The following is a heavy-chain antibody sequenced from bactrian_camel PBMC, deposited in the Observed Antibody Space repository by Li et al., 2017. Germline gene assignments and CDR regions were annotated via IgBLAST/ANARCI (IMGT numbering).Heavy chain of an antibody. CDR2: IGVTGADT. Sequence: HVQLVESGGGSVQTGGSLRLSCEVQGSTNSVLAMGWFRQAPGKDREGVAAIGVTGADTYYHDSVKGRFTISRDAAKFAVHLQMTNLQPEDSAMYYCAADLPVDGGSWDSSPICRRFGVWGQGTQVTVS. V-gene: IGHV3-3*01. J-gene: IGHJ6*01. D-gene: IGHD2*01. CDR1: GSTNSVLA. CDR3: AADLPVDGGSWDSSPICRRFGV.